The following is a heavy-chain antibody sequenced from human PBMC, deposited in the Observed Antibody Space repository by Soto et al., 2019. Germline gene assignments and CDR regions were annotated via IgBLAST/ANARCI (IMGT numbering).Heavy chain of an antibody. V-gene: IGHV2-26*01. J-gene: IGHJ4*02. Sequence: QVTLKESGPVLLKPTETLTLTCTVSGFSLSNGRMGVSWIRQPPGKALEWLAHIFSNDEKSYRTSLKSRLTISKENSKGQVVLTMTTTDPLDAGTYYCALIYHDIWTGTVWDFWGQGTRVPVSS. D-gene: IGHD3-9*01. CDR2: IFSNDEK. CDR3: ALIYHDIWTGTVWDF. CDR1: GFSLSNGRMG.